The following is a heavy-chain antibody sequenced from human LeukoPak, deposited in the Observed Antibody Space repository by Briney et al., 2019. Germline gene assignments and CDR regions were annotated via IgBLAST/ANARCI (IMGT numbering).Heavy chain of an antibody. CDR3: ARVLLGGVLVSATVDY. D-gene: IGHD2-15*01. CDR2: ITLSGNSI. J-gene: IGHJ4*02. V-gene: IGHV3-11*01. CDR1: GFTFSSYW. Sequence: GGSLRLSCAASGFTFSSYWMTWIRQAPGKGLEWISYITLSGNSIFYADSVKGRFTISRDDAKNSLYLQMNSLRAEDTAVYYCARVLLGGVLVSATVDYWGQGTLVTVSS.